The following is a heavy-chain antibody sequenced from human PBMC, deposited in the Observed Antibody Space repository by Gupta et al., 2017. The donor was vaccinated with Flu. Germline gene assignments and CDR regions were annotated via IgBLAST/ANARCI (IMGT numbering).Heavy chain of an antibody. CDR1: GFTFDDYA. J-gene: IGHJ6*02. CDR2: ISWNSGSI. D-gene: IGHD2-8*01. CDR3: AKLYEIAELGYCTNGVCLDGMDV. V-gene: IGHV3-9*01. Sequence: EVQLVESGGGLVQPGRSLRLSCAASGFTFDDYAMHWVRQAPGKGLEWVSGISWNSGSIGYADSVKGRFTISRDNAKNSLYLQMNSRRAEDTALYYCAKLYEIAELGYCTNGVCLDGMDVGGQGTTVTVSS.